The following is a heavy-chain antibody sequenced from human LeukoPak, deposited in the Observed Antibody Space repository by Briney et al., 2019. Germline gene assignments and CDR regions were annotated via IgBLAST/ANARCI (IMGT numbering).Heavy chain of an antibody. D-gene: IGHD4-17*01. CDR1: GFTFSSYE. V-gene: IGHV3-48*03. J-gene: IGHJ4*02. Sequence: GGSLRLSCAASGFTFSSYEMNWVRQAPGKGLEWGSYISSSGSTIYYADSVKGRFTISRDNAKNSLYLQMNSLRAEDTAVYYCARVHYGDYGVFDYWGQGTLVTVSS. CDR3: ARVHYGDYGVFDY. CDR2: ISSSGSTI.